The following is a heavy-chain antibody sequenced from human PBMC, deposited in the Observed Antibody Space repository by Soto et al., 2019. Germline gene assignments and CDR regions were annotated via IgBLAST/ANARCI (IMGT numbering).Heavy chain of an antibody. CDR1: GGSISSYY. CDR2: IYYSGST. CDR3: ARRYSSAFDI. V-gene: IGHV4-59*08. J-gene: IGHJ3*02. Sequence: QVQLQESGPGLVKPSETLSLTCTVCGGSISSYYWSWIRQPPGKGLEWIGYIYYSGSTNYNPSLKSRVTISVDTSKNQFSLKLSSVTAADTAVYYCARRYSSAFDIWGQGTMVTVSS. D-gene: IGHD6-13*01.